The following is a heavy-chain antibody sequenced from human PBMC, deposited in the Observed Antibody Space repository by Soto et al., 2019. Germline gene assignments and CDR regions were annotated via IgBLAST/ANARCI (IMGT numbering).Heavy chain of an antibody. CDR2: ISSNGGST. J-gene: IGHJ4*02. D-gene: IGHD3-10*01. CDR3: VKYYYGSGSYYTPTLFDY. V-gene: IGHV3-64D*06. Sequence: HPGGSLRLSCSASGFTFSSYAMHWVRQAPGKGLEYVSAISSNGGSTYYADSVKGRFTISRDNSKNTLYLQMSSLRAEDTAVYYCVKYYYGSGSYYTPTLFDYWGQGTLVTVSS. CDR1: GFTFSSYA.